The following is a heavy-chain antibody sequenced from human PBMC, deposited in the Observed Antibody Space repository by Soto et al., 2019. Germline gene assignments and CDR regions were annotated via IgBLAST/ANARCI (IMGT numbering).Heavy chain of an antibody. CDR2: IWYDGSNK. V-gene: IGHV3-33*01. J-gene: IGHJ4*02. CDR3: ATRIAPLLPVDY. Sequence: QVQLVESGGGVVQPGRSLRLSCAASGFTFSSYGMHWVRQAPGKGLEWVAVIWYDGSNKYYADSVKGRFTISRDNSKNTLYLQMNSLRAEDTAVYYCATRIAPLLPVDYWGQGTLVTVSS. CDR1: GFTFSSYG. D-gene: IGHD2-21*01.